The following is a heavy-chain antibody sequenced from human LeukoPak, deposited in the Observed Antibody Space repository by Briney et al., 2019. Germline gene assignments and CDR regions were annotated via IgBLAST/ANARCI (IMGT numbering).Heavy chain of an antibody. CDR3: AKDGPRYCSGASCYPY. V-gene: IGHV3-53*01. J-gene: IGHJ4*02. Sequence: PGGSLRLSCAASGFTVSSNYMSWVRQAPGKGLEWVSVIYSGGSTYYADSVKGRFTISRDNSKNTLYLQMNSLRAEDTAVYYCAKDGPRYCSGASCYPYWGQGTLVTVSS. CDR2: IYSGGST. CDR1: GFTVSSNY. D-gene: IGHD2-15*01.